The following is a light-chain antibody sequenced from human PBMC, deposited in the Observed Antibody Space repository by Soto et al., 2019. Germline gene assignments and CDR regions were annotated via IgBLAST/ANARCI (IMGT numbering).Light chain of an antibody. J-gene: IGKJ4*01. CDR3: QQLYTYPLT. Sequence: DIQLTQSPSFLSASVGDRVTVTCRASQGINRYLAWYQQKPGKAPKLLIYTASTLHSGVPARFSGSGSGTEFTLTITSLQPEDFAAYYCQQLYTYPLTFGGGTKVEIK. CDR2: TAS. V-gene: IGKV1-9*01. CDR1: QGINRY.